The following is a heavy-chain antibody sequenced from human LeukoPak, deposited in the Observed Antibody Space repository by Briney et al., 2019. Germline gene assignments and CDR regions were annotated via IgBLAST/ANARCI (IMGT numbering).Heavy chain of an antibody. CDR1: GGSFSGYY. J-gene: IGHJ4*02. D-gene: IGHD5-18*01. Sequence: PSETLSLTCAVYGGSFSGYYWSWIRQPPGKGLEWIGYIYYSGSTNYNPSLKSRVTISVDTSKNQFSLKLSSVTAADTAVYYCARVRGYSYGYHFDYWGQGTLVTVSS. CDR3: ARVRGYSYGYHFDY. CDR2: IYYSGST. V-gene: IGHV4-59*01.